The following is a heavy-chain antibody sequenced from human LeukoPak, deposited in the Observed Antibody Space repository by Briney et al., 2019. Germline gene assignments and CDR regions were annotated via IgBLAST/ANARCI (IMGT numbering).Heavy chain of an antibody. CDR3: AKAGAYYDSSGYYYYYYMDV. D-gene: IGHD3-22*01. CDR2: ISGSGGST. Sequence: GGSLRLSCAASGFTFTSYAMSWVRQAPGKGLEWVSAISGSGGSTYYADSVKGRFTISRDNSKNTLYLQMNSLRAEDTAVYYCAKAGAYYDSSGYYYYYYMDVWGKGTTVTVSS. V-gene: IGHV3-23*01. J-gene: IGHJ6*03. CDR1: GFTFTSYA.